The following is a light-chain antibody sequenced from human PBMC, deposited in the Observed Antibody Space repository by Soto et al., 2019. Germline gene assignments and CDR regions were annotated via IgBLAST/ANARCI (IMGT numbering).Light chain of an antibody. Sequence: DIPMTQSPSTLSASVGDRVTITCRASQSISSWLAWYQQKPGKAPKLLIYKASSLESGVPSRFSGSGSGTEFTLTNSSLQPDDFATYYCQQYNSYLWTFGQGTKVEIK. J-gene: IGKJ1*01. V-gene: IGKV1-5*03. CDR2: KAS. CDR1: QSISSW. CDR3: QQYNSYLWT.